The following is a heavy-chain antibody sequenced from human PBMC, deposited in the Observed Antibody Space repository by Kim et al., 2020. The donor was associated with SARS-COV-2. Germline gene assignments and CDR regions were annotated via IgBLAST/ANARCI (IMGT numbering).Heavy chain of an antibody. CDR3: ARDIGWNQHDL. Sequence: GGSLRLSCGASGFSLSTSWMAWVRQAPGQGPEWVANIKPDGTVTYYAESVKGRFTISIDNTENSLSLQMDRLRPEDTAVYYCARDIGWNQHDLWGQGTLVTVSS. CDR1: GFSLSTSW. CDR2: IKPDGTVT. V-gene: IGHV3-7*03. J-gene: IGHJ5*02. D-gene: IGHD1-1*01.